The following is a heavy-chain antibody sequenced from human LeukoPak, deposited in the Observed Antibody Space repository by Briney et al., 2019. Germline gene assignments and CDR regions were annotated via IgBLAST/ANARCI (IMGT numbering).Heavy chain of an antibody. D-gene: IGHD6-19*01. CDR3: ARHLTLSSGWYLGEYYFDY. Sequence: GESLKISCKGSGYSFTSYWIGWVRQMPGKGLEWMGIIYPVDSDTRYSPSFQGQVTISADKSISTAYLRWSSLKASDTAMYYCARHLTLSSGWYLGEYYFDYWGQGTLVTVSS. V-gene: IGHV5-51*01. CDR2: IYPVDSDT. CDR1: GYSFTSYW. J-gene: IGHJ4*02.